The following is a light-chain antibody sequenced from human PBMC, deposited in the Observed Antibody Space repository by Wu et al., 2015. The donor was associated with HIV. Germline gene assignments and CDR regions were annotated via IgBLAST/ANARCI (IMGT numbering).Light chain of an antibody. CDR3: QQYNNWRT. CDR2: GAS. Sequence: ETVMTQSPATLSVSPGERATLSCRASQSVGSNLAWYQQKPGQAPRLLIYGASTRATGISARFSGSGSGTDFTLTISSMQSEDFAIYYCQQYNNWRTFGQGTRVEIK. V-gene: IGKV3-15*01. CDR1: QSVGSN. J-gene: IGKJ1*01.